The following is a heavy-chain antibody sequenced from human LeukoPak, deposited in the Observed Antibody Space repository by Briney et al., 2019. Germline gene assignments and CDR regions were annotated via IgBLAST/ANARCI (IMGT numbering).Heavy chain of an antibody. V-gene: IGHV4-38-2*01. CDR1: GYSISSGYH. J-gene: IGHJ4*02. Sequence: SETLFLTXVVSGYSISSGYHWGWIRQSPEKGLEWIGSIHYSGSTDYNPSLKSRVTISIDTSNNQFSLRLRSVTAADTAVYYCASLGGYQNGNFDFWGQGTLVTVSS. D-gene: IGHD3-16*01. CDR3: ASLGGYQNGNFDF. CDR2: IHYSGST.